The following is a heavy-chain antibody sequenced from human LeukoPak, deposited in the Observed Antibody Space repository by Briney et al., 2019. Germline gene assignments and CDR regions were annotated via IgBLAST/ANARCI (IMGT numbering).Heavy chain of an antibody. CDR3: ARETYYYDSSGSRALGY. D-gene: IGHD3-22*01. V-gene: IGHV3-11*06. Sequence: GGSLRLSCAASGFTFSDYYMSWIRHAPGKGLEAVSYISSSSSYTNYADSVKGRFTISRDNAKNSLYLQMNSLRAEDTAVYYCARETYYYDSSGSRALGYWGQGTLVTVSS. J-gene: IGHJ4*02. CDR2: ISSSSSYT. CDR1: GFTFSDYY.